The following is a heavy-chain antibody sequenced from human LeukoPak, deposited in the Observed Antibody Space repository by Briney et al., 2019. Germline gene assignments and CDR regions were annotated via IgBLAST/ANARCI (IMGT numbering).Heavy chain of an antibody. CDR3: ARQRAVVVPGSIPRYYYGLDV. CDR1: GYTFTNYG. V-gene: IGHV1-18*01. Sequence: GASVKVSCKASGYTFTNYGVTWVRQAPGQGLEWMGWISAYNGDTNYAQRLQGRVTMTTDTSATTAYMEMKSLTSDDTAVYYCARQRAVVVPGSIPRYYYGLDVWGQGTTVTV. D-gene: IGHD2-2*01. CDR2: ISAYNGDT. J-gene: IGHJ6*02.